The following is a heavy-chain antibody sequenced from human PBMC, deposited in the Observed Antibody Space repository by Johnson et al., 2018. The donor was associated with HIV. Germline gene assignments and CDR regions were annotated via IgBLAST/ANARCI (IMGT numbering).Heavy chain of an antibody. J-gene: IGHJ3*02. CDR1: GLTFSNYA. CDR2: ISGRGGST. V-gene: IGHV3-23*04. Sequence: MPLVESGGGLVQPGGSLRLSCSASGLTFSNYAMRWVRQAPGQGLEWLSTISGRGGSTYHVDSVKGRFTLSSDNSKNTLYLQMNSLRAEDTAVYFCARDRRYYDSSGYYHDAFDIWGQGTMVTVSS. CDR3: ARDRRYYDSSGYYHDAFDI. D-gene: IGHD3-22*01.